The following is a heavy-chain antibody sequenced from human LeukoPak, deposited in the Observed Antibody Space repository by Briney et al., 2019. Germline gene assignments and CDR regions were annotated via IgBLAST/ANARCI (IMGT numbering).Heavy chain of an antibody. CDR2: IYGGVNT. J-gene: IGHJ4*02. D-gene: IGHD1-1*01. CDR1: GFSVSSNY. V-gene: IGHV3-66*01. CDR3: AKSPKTGFLFDF. Sequence: GGSLRLSCAASGFSVSSNYMNWVRQAPGKGLEWVSVIYGGVNTVYADSVKGRFTISRDDSKNTLHLQMNSLRAEDTAVYYCAKSPKTGFLFDFWGQGTLVTVSS.